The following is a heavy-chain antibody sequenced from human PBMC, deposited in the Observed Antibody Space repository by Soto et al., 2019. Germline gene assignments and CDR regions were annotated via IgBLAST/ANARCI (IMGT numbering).Heavy chain of an antibody. D-gene: IGHD3-22*01. V-gene: IGHV1-69*06. CDR1: GGTFTSYR. Sequence: SVKVSCKASGGTFTSYRINWVRQAPGQGLEWMGEIIPTFGTANYAQKFQGRVTINADKSTSTAYMELSSLTSEDTAVYYCARGGLIITGYGMDVWGQGTTVTVSS. CDR3: ARGGLIITGYGMDV. J-gene: IGHJ6*02. CDR2: IIPTFGTA.